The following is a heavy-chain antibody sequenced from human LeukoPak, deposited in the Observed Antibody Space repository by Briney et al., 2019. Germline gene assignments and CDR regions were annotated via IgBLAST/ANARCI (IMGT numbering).Heavy chain of an antibody. J-gene: IGHJ5*02. CDR1: RFTFSSYG. CDR3: AKGPDSGIFWFDP. CDR2: IRYDGSNK. Sequence: GGSLRLSCAASRFTFSSYGMHWVRQAPGKGLEWVAFIRYDGSNKYYADSVKGRFTISRDNSRNTLYLQMNSLRTEDTAVYYCAKGPDSGIFWFDPWGQGTLVTVSS. D-gene: IGHD1-26*01. V-gene: IGHV3-30*02.